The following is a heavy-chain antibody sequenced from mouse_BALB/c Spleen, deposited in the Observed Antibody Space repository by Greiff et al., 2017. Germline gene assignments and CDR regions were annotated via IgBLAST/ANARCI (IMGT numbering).Heavy chain of an antibody. V-gene: IGHV1-54*01. D-gene: IGHD2-3*01. CDR2: INPGSGGT. J-gene: IGHJ2*01. Sequence: VQLQQSGAELVRPGTSVKVSCKASGYAFTNYLIEWVKQRPGQGLEWIGVINPGSGGTNYNEKFKGKATLTADKSSSTAYMQLSSLTSDDSAVYFCARCRDGYYVGYYFDYWGQGTTLTVSS. CDR3: ARCRDGYYVGYYFDY. CDR1: GYAFTNYL.